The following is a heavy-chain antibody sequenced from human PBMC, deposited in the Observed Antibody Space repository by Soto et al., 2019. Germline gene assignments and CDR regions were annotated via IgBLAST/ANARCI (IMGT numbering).Heavy chain of an antibody. D-gene: IGHD2-2*01. CDR1: GFTFSSYW. Sequence: GGSLRLSCAASGFTFSSYWMSWVRQAPGKGLEWVANIKQDGSEKYYVDSVKGRFTISRDNAKNSLYLQMNSLRAEDTAVYYCARVGRSIVVVPAAIGNYYYYMDVWGKGTTVTVSS. V-gene: IGHV3-7*01. CDR3: ARVGRSIVVVPAAIGNYYYYMDV. CDR2: IKQDGSEK. J-gene: IGHJ6*03.